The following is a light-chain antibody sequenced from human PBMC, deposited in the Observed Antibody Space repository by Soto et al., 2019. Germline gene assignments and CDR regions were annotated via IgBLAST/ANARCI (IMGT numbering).Light chain of an antibody. CDR3: QSYDSSLSGRSVE. J-gene: IGLJ2*01. Sequence: QAVVTQPPSVSGAPGQRVTITCTGSRSNIGAGYDVHWYQQLPGTAPKLLIYGNTNRPSGVPDRFSGSRSGTSASLAITGLQAEEEADYYCQSYDSSLSGRSVEFGGGTKLTVL. CDR1: RSNIGAGYD. CDR2: GNT. V-gene: IGLV1-40*01.